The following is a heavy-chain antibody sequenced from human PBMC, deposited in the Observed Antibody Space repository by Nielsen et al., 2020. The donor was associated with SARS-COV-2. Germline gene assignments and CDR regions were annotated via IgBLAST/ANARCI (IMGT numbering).Heavy chain of an antibody. Sequence: GESLKISCAASGFTFSSYSMNWVRQAPGKGLEWVSSISSSSSYIYYADSVKGRFTIPRDNAKNSLYLQMNSLRAEDTAVYYCARDRIAARPTFGWFDPWGQGTLVTVSS. CDR1: GFTFSSYS. J-gene: IGHJ5*02. D-gene: IGHD6-6*01. CDR3: ARDRIAARPTFGWFDP. V-gene: IGHV3-21*01. CDR2: ISSSSSYI.